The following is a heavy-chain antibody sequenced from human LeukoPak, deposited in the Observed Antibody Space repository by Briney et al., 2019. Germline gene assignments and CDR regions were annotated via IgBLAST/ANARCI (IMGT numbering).Heavy chain of an antibody. Sequence: GGSLRLSCAASGFTFSIYWMNWVRQAPGKGLEWVANIKQDGSEKCYVDSVKGRFTISRDNAKNSLYLQMNSLRAEDTAVYYCARDGYSGSYPYYYYYYMDVWGKGTTVTISS. J-gene: IGHJ6*03. CDR3: ARDGYSGSYPYYYYYYMDV. CDR1: GFTFSIYW. CDR2: IKQDGSEK. D-gene: IGHD1-26*01. V-gene: IGHV3-7*01.